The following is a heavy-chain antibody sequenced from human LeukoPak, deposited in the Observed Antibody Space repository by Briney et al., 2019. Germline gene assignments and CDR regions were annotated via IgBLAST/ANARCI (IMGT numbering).Heavy chain of an antibody. V-gene: IGHV3-48*01. CDR2: ISPGSSTI. J-gene: IGHJ3*02. CDR1: GFAFSTYS. CDR3: AKALHYDSSGYYYPDAFDI. D-gene: IGHD3-22*01. Sequence: PGGSLRLSCAASGFAFSTYSMIWVRQAPGKGLEWVSYISPGSSTIYYADFAKGRFTISRDDGEKSLYLQMNSLRAEDTAVYYCAKALHYDSSGYYYPDAFDIWGQGTMVTVSS.